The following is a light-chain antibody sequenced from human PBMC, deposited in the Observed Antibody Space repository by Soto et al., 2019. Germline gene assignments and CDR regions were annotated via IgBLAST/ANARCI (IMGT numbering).Light chain of an antibody. CDR3: QQYFNWRYT. J-gene: IGKJ2*01. Sequence: EIVMTQSPGTLSVSPGERATLSCRASQSITSNLAWYQQKPGQAPRLLIYGASTRATGIPARFSGSGSGTDFTLTISRLQSDDFAVYYCQQYFNWRYTFGQGTRLEIK. CDR2: GAS. V-gene: IGKV3D-15*01. CDR1: QSITSN.